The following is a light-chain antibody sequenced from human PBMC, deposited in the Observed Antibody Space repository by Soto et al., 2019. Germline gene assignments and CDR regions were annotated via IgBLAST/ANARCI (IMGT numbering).Light chain of an antibody. Sequence: QSALTQPPSASGSPGQSVTISCTGTSSDVGGYNYVSWYQQHPGKAPKLMIYEVNKRPSGVPDRFSGSKSGNTASLTVSRLQAEDEADYYCSSYAGTPFVFGTGTKVTVL. CDR1: SSDVGGYNY. V-gene: IGLV2-8*01. CDR3: SSYAGTPFV. J-gene: IGLJ1*01. CDR2: EVN.